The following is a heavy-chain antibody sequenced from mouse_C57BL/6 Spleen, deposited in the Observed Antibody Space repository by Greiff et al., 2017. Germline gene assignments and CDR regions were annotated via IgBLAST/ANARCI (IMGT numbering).Heavy chain of an antibody. V-gene: IGHV1-78*01. D-gene: IGHD2-4*01. Sequence: VQLQQSDAELVKPGASVKISCKVSGYTFTDHTIHWMKQRPEQGLEWIGDIYPRDGSTKYNEKFKGKATLTADKSSSTAYMQLNSLTSEDSAVYICAKSTYYDHDEGGFGYWGQGTTLTVSS. CDR2: IYPRDGST. CDR1: GYTFTDHT. CDR3: AKSTYYDHDEGGFGY. J-gene: IGHJ2*01.